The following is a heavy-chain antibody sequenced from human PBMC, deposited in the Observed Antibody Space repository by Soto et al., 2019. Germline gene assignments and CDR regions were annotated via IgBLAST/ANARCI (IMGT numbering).Heavy chain of an antibody. J-gene: IGHJ4*02. D-gene: IGHD5-18*01. CDR3: ARDSETNGYSYDYFDY. CDR1: GFTFRTYA. Sequence: QVQLVESGGGVVQPGRSLKLSCAASGFTFRTYAMHWVRQAPGKGLEWVAVISYDGSNTYYADSVKGRFTISRDRSKNTLYLQMNSLRTEDSAVYYCARDSETNGYSYDYFDYWGQGTLVTVSS. V-gene: IGHV3-30*04. CDR2: ISYDGSNT.